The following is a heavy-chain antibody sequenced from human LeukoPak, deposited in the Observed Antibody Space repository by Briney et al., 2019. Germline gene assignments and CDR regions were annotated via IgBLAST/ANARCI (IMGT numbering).Heavy chain of an antibody. CDR3: ARESSNYDRWYFDL. CDR2: IYYSGST. D-gene: IGHD4-11*01. CDR1: GGSISSGVYY. V-gene: IGHV4-31*03. Sequence: PSQTLSFTCTVSGGSISSGVYYWSWIRQHPGKGLEWIGYIYYSGSTYYNPSLKSRVTISVDTSKNQFSLKLGSVTAADTAVYYCARESSNYDRWYFDLWGRGTLVTVSS. J-gene: IGHJ2*01.